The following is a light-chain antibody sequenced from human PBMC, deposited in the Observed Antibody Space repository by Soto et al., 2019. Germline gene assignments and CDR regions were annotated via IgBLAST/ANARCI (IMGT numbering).Light chain of an antibody. Sequence: DIQMTQSPSTLSASVGDRVTITCRASQSISIWLAWYQQKVGSAPKLLIYKASILETGVSSRFSGSGSGTEFTLTISSLQPDDFATYYCQQYNSYSTWMFGQGTKVDIK. CDR1: QSISIW. CDR3: QQYNSYSTWM. J-gene: IGKJ1*01. V-gene: IGKV1-5*03. CDR2: KAS.